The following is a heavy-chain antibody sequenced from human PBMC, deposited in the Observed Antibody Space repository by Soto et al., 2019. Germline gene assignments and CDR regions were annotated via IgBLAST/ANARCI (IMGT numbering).Heavy chain of an antibody. Sequence: QVQLVESGGGVVQPGRSLRLSCAASGFTFSSYGMHWVRQAPGKGLEWVAVIWYDGSNKYYADSVKGRFTISRDNSKNTLYLQMNSLRAEDTAVYYCARAKLSVAGPTLDYWGQGTLVTVSS. CDR3: ARAKLSVAGPTLDY. CDR1: GFTFSSYG. V-gene: IGHV3-33*01. D-gene: IGHD6-19*01. J-gene: IGHJ4*02. CDR2: IWYDGSNK.